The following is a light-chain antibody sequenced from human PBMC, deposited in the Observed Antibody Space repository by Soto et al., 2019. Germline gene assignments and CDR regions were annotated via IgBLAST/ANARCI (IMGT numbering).Light chain of an antibody. Sequence: QAVVTQEPSLTVSPGGTVTLTCGSSTGTVTSGHYPYWFHQKPGQAPRTLVYNTSDKHSWTPARFTGSLLGGKAALTLSGAQPEKEADFYCLLSYSGARVFGGGTKVTVL. CDR1: TGTVTSGHY. CDR2: NTS. J-gene: IGLJ3*02. V-gene: IGLV7-46*01. CDR3: LLSYSGARV.